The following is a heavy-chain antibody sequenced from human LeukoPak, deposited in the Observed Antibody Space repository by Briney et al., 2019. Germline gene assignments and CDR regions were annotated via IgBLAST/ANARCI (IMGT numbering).Heavy chain of an antibody. Sequence: PSPALSLPSAVSGGAISSGGYSWSWIRPPPGKGLEWIGYIYHSGSTYYNPSLKSRVTISVDRSKNQFSLKLSSVTAADTAVYYCARGRGQWGSSWSTYYYYGMDVWGKGTTVTVSS. V-gene: IGHV4-30-2*01. J-gene: IGHJ6*04. CDR3: ARGRGQWGSSWSTYYYYGMDV. D-gene: IGHD6-13*01. CDR2: IYHSGST. CDR1: GGAISSGGYS.